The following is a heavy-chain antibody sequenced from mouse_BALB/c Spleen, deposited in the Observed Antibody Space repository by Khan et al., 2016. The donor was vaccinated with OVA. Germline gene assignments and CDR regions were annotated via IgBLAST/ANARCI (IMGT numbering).Heavy chain of an antibody. J-gene: IGHJ3*01. CDR2: INYSGNT. D-gene: IGHD2-4*01. V-gene: IGHV3-2*02. CDR1: GYSITSEYA. Sequence: EVQLVESGPGLVIPSQSLSLTCTVTGYSITSEYAWNWIRQFPGNKLEWMGYINYSGNTRFNPSLKSRTSITRDTSKNQFFLQLNSVTTEDTATYYCARKDYYDYDPFPYWGQGTLVTVSA. CDR3: ARKDYYDYDPFPY.